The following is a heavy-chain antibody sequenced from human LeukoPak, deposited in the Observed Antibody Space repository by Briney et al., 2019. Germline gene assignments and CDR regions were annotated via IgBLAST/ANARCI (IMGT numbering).Heavy chain of an antibody. J-gene: IGHJ4*02. CDR3: ARDRERWLVLSFDY. V-gene: IGHV3-23*01. Sequence: GGSLRLSCAASGFTFSSHGMNWVRQAPGKGLEWVSGISPSGGITYYTDSVKGRFTISRDNSKNTVSLQMNSLRAEDTAVYYCARDRERWLVLSFDYWGQGTLVTVSS. CDR2: ISPSGGIT. D-gene: IGHD6-19*01. CDR1: GFTFSSHG.